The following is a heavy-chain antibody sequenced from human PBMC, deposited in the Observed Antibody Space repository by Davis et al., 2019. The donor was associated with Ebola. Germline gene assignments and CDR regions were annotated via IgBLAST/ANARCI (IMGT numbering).Heavy chain of an antibody. CDR2: IYQSGST. Sequence: SETLSLTCSVSGGPISSRSYYWGWIRQPPGKGLEWIGSIYQSGSTYYHPSLKSRVTISVNTSKNQFPLNLRSVTAADTAVYYCARRTLVVVTTIDHWYFDLWGRGTVVTVSS. D-gene: IGHD2-21*02. J-gene: IGHJ2*01. CDR1: GGPISSRSYY. V-gene: IGHV4-39*01. CDR3: ARRTLVVVTTIDHWYFDL.